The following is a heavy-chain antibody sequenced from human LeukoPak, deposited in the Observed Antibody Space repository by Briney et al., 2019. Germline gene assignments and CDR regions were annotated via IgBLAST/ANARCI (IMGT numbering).Heavy chain of an antibody. CDR3: ARGRIVGTTGVWAFDS. J-gene: IGHJ3*02. V-gene: IGHV3-66*01. Sequence: GGSLRLSSSVSEFTVSNKYMSCVRQAPGKGLEWVSVIYKVGNTFYADFVKGRFTISRDNSKNTLYLQMNSLRAEDTALYYCARGRIVGTTGVWAFDSSVQGTMVTVSS. D-gene: IGHD1-26*01. CDR1: EFTVSNKY. CDR2: IYKVGNT.